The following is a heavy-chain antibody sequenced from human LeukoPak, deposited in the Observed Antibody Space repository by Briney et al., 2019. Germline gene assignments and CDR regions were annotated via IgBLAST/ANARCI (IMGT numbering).Heavy chain of an antibody. V-gene: IGHV1-2*02. CDR3: ARDWGSSSSAFDI. CDR1: GYTYTNYR. J-gene: IGHJ3*02. CDR2: IDPSSRGT. Sequence: GASVKVSCKASGYTYTNYRIHWVRQAPGQGLEWMGWIDPSSRGTDYAQKFQGRVTMTRDTSISTAYMELSRLRSDDTAVYYCARDWGSSSSAFDIWGQGTMVTVSS. D-gene: IGHD6-6*01.